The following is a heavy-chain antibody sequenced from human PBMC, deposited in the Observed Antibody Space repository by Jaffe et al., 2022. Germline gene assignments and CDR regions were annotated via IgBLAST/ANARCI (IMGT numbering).Heavy chain of an antibody. J-gene: IGHJ3*01. D-gene: IGHD1-26*01. CDR1: GYSISSGYY. Sequence: QVQLQESGPGLVKPSETLSLTCAVSGYSISSGYYWGWIRQPPGKGLEWIGSVYRGGSTYYNSSLKSRVTISVDTSKNQFSLRLTSVTAADTAVYYCARDRFTSTYAFDFWGPGTMVTVSS. CDR2: VYRGGST. CDR3: ARDRFTSTYAFDF. V-gene: IGHV4-38-2*02.